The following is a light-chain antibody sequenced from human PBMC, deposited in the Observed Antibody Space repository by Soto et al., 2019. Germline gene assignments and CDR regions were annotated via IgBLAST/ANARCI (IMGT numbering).Light chain of an antibody. V-gene: IGLV2-11*01. J-gene: IGLJ1*01. CDR3: CSYAGSYTYV. CDR2: DVT. Sequence: QSVMTQPRSVSGSPGQSVTISCTGTSSDVGGYNYVSWYQQHPGKAPKFMIYDVTKRPSGVPDRFSGSKSGNTASLTISGLQAEDEADYYCCSYAGSYTYVFGTGTKLTVL. CDR1: SSDVGGYNY.